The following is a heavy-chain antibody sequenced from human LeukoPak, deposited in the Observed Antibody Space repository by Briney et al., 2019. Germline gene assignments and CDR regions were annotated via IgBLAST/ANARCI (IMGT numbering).Heavy chain of an antibody. Sequence: GGSLRLSCAASGFTFSSYWMSWVRQAPGKGLEWVANIKQDGSEKYYVDSVKGRFTISRDNAKNSLYLQMNSLRAEDTAVYYCARDGHQLLSYDFDYWGQGTLVTVSS. CDR2: IKQDGSEK. V-gene: IGHV3-7*01. D-gene: IGHD2-2*01. CDR1: GFTFSSYW. J-gene: IGHJ4*02. CDR3: ARDGHQLLSYDFDY.